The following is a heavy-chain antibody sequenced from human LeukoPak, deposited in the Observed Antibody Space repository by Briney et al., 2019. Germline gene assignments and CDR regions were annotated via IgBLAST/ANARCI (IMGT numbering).Heavy chain of an antibody. CDR3: ATELIAAAGTGGFDY. J-gene: IGHJ4*02. V-gene: IGHV1-46*01. Sequence: ASVKVSCKASGYTFTSYYMHWVRQAPGQGLEWMGIINPSGGSTSYAQKFQGRVTMTEDTSTDTAYMELSSLRSEDTAVYYCATELIAAAGTGGFDYWGQGTLVTVSS. D-gene: IGHD6-13*01. CDR2: INPSGGST. CDR1: GYTFTSYY.